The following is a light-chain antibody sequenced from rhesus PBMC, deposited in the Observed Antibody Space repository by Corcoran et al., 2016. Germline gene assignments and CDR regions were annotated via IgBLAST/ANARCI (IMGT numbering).Light chain of an antibody. Sequence: DIVMTQSPATLSLSPGERGTLSCRTSQSVSSKLAWYQQKPGQAPKRLIFGASDRATGIPERFSGSGSGTVFTLSISSLEPEDVGIYYCQQDYSWPLTFGGGTKVELK. J-gene: IGKJ4*01. CDR1: QSVSSK. V-gene: IGKV3-42*01. CDR2: GAS. CDR3: QQDYSWPLT.